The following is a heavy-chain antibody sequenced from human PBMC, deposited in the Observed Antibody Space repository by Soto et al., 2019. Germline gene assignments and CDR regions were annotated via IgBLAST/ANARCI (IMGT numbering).Heavy chain of an antibody. J-gene: IGHJ4*02. CDR3: ARSGYSSAWYTAFDS. V-gene: IGHV4-4*07. Sequence: PSETLSLTCTVSGDSISCYYWNWIRQPAGKGLEWIGRIYASGSTISNRSLRSRVALSVDTSKNQFSLNLNSVTAADTAMYYCARSGYSSAWYTAFDSWSQGTLVTVSS. D-gene: IGHD6-19*01. CDR1: GDSISCYY. CDR2: IYASGST.